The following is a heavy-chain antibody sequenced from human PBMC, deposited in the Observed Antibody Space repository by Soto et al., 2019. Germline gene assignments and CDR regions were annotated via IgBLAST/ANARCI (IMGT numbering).Heavy chain of an antibody. Sequence: PSETLSLTCAVSGYPISSGYYWGWIRQPPGRGLEWIGSIYHSGSTYYNPSLKSRVTISVDTSKNQFSLKLSSVTAADTAVYYCARGPQWELTDWGQGTLVTVSS. J-gene: IGHJ4*02. CDR3: ARGPQWELTD. V-gene: IGHV4-38-2*01. CDR1: GYPISSGYY. CDR2: IYHSGST. D-gene: IGHD1-26*01.